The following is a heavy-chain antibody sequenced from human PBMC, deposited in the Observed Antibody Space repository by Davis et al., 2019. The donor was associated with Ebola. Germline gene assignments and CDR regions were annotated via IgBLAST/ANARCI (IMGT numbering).Heavy chain of an antibody. D-gene: IGHD3-10*01. J-gene: IGHJ5*02. CDR2: IYYSGST. Sequence: SETLSLTCTVSGGSISSYYCRWIRQPPGKGLEWIGYIYYSGSTNYNPSLKSRVTISVDTSKNQFSLKLSSVTAADTAVYYCARGYLKYYYQQNGFDPWGQGTLVTVSS. CDR1: GGSISSYY. CDR3: ARGYLKYYYQQNGFDP. V-gene: IGHV4-59*01.